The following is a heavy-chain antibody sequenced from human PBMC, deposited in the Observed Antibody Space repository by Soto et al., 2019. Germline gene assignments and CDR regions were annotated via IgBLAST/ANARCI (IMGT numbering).Heavy chain of an antibody. Sequence: QVQLVQSGAEVKKPGASVKVSCKASGYTFTSYAMHWVRQAPGQRLEWMGWINAGNGNTKYSQKFQGRVTITRDTSASTVYMELSSLRSEDTAVYYCAREPYDCWSGYPQVAYGMDVWGQGTTVTVSS. V-gene: IGHV1-3*01. CDR3: AREPYDCWSGYPQVAYGMDV. CDR2: INAGNGNT. D-gene: IGHD3-3*01. J-gene: IGHJ6*02. CDR1: GYTFTSYA.